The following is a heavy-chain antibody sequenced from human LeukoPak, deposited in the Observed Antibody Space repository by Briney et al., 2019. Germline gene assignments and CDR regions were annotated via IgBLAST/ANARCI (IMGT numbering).Heavy chain of an antibody. CDR3: ARDTVILGLGYHYYAMDI. Sequence: SETLSLTCGVYGGSFSGYHWTWIRQVPGKGMQWIGEIDHSGLSIYNPTLESRVSISQDTSKKQFFLRLTSVTAADTAVYYCARDTVILGLGYHYYAMDIWGKGTTVTVSS. D-gene: IGHD3/OR15-3a*01. CDR1: GGSFSGYH. V-gene: IGHV4-34*01. CDR2: IDHSGLS. J-gene: IGHJ6*04.